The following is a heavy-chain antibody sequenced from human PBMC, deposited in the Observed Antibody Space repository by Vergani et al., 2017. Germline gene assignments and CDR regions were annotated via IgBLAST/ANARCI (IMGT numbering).Heavy chain of an antibody. J-gene: IGHJ6*02. CDR2: IDPSDSYT. Sequence: EVQLVQSGAEVKKPGESLRISCKGSGYSFTSYWISWVHQMPGKGLEWMGRIDPSDSYTNYSPSFQGHVTISADKSISTAYLQWSSLKASDTAMYYCARHVERESVSNGMDVWGQGTTVTVSS. CDR3: ARHVERESVSNGMDV. CDR1: GYSFTSYW. V-gene: IGHV5-10-1*03. D-gene: IGHD5/OR15-5a*01.